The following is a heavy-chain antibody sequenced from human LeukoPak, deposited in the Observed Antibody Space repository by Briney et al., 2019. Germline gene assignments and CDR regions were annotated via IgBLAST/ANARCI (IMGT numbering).Heavy chain of an antibody. CDR1: GFTFSDYS. CDR3: AKARATYLYDTSGYSALDY. J-gene: IGHJ4*02. V-gene: IGHV3-11*06. Sequence: GGSLRLSCAASGFTFSDYSMGWIRQAPGKGLQWVSYISGSGAYSNHADSVRGRFTISRDNAGNSLYLQMNSLRAEDTAVYYCAKARATYLYDTSGYSALDYWGQGTLVTVSP. D-gene: IGHD3-22*01. CDR2: ISGSGAYS.